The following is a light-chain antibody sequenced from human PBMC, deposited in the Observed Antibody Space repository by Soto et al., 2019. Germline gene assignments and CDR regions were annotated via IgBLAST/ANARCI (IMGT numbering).Light chain of an antibody. V-gene: IGKV3-20*01. J-gene: IGKJ3*01. CDR2: GAS. Sequence: EIVLTQSPGTLSVSPGERVTLSCRASQNVSSGYLAWYQQKPGQAPRLLIYGASTRAAGIPDRFSGNGSGTDFAVTLSRLEPEDFVVYHCQQYGSTPPTFGPGTRVEVK. CDR1: QNVSSGY. CDR3: QQYGSTPPT.